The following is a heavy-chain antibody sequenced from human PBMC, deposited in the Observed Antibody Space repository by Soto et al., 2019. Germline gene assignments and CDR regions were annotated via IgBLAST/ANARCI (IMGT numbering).Heavy chain of an antibody. D-gene: IGHD4-17*01. CDR2: IYHSGST. CDR1: GGSISSGGYS. Sequence: SETLSLTCAVSGGSISSGGYSWSWIRQPPGKGLEWIGYIYHSGSTYYNPSLKSRVTISVDRSKNQFSLKLSSVTAADTAVYYRARAMTTVTTIDYWGLGTLVTVSS. V-gene: IGHV4-30-2*01. CDR3: ARAMTTVTTIDY. J-gene: IGHJ4*02.